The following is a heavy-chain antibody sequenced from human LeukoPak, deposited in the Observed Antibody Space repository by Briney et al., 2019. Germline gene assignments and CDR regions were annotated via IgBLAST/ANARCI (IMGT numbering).Heavy chain of an antibody. V-gene: IGHV4-30-4*08. D-gene: IGHD3-3*01. CDR1: GGSISSGDYY. CDR3: ARVRFQGYYYYYYMDV. Sequence: SQTLSLTCTVSGGSISSGDYYWSWIRQPPGKGQEWIGYIYYSGSTYYNPSLKSRVTISVDTSKNQFSLKLSSVTAADTVVYYCARVRFQGYYYYYYMDVWGKGTTVTVSS. J-gene: IGHJ6*03. CDR2: IYYSGST.